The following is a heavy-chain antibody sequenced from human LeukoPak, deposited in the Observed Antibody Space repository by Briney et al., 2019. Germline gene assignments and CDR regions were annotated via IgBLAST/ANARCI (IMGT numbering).Heavy chain of an antibody. CDR3: ARDVVVGYYFDY. CDR2: IYHSGST. CDR1: GGSVTSGGFY. Sequence: SETLSLTSTVSGGSVTSGGFYWNWIRQPPGKGLEWIGYIYHSGSTNYNPSLKSRVTISVDTSKNQLSLKLSSVTAADTAVYYCARDVVVGYYFDYWGQGVLVTVSS. J-gene: IGHJ4*02. D-gene: IGHD2-15*01. V-gene: IGHV4-61*08.